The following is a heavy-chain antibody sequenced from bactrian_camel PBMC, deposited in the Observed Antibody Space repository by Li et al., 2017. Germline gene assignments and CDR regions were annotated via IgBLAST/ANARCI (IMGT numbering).Heavy chain of an antibody. D-gene: IGHD2*01. CDR2: IATGSGNT. CDR3: AARGPYCYTKLSVRDFTY. V-gene: IGHV3S1*01. J-gene: IGHJ6*01. CDR1: RYTYKRNC. Sequence: HVQLVESGGGSVQAGGSLTLSCAAGRYTYKRNCMAWFRQAPGKEREGVARIATGSGNTYYADSVKGRFTISQDNAKNTVYLQMNSLKPEDTAMYYCAARGPYCYTKLSVRDFTYWGQGTQVTVS.